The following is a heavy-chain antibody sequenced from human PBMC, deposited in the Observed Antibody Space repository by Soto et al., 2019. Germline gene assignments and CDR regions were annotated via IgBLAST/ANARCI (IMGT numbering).Heavy chain of an antibody. V-gene: IGHV1-45*02. CDR1: GNTFTYRY. J-gene: IGHJ4*02. CDR3: AGGGAGSGSFTWELPDH. CDR2: ITPFSGDV. D-gene: IGHD1-26*01. Sequence: QMQLVQSGAEVKKTGSSVTVSCKALGNTFTYRYLHWVRQAPGQALEWMGWITPFSGDVHYAQKFQERVTSTRDRSINTAYMQMSSLRSEDTAMYFCAGGGAGSGSFTWELPDHWGQGTLVTVSS.